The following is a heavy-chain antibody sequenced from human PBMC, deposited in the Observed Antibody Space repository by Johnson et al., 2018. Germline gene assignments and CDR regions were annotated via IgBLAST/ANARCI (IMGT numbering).Heavy chain of an antibody. J-gene: IGHJ6*02. CDR1: GFTLNYYNYG. V-gene: IGHV3-33*01. Sequence: QDRLVQSGGGVVQPRRSLRLSCAASGFTLNYYNYGFHWVRQAPGKGLEWVGVVSYEGSLTYYADSVKGRFTIPSDISKNPLFLQMSSLRADDTGSYFRVRVQAGSYNGLDVWGQGTTVTVSS. CDR3: VRVQAGSYNGLDV. D-gene: IGHD2-2*02. CDR2: VSYEGSLT.